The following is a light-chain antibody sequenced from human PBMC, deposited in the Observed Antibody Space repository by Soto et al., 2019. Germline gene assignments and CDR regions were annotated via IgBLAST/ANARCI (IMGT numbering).Light chain of an antibody. CDR2: LGS. V-gene: IGKV2-28*01. J-gene: IGKJ1*01. CDR1: QSLLYSNGYNY. Sequence: DIVMTQSPLSLTVTPGEPASISCRSSQSLLYSNGYNYLDWYLQKPGQSPQLLIYLGSNRASGVPDRFSGSGSGTDFTLKISRVEAEDVGVYYCMQALQIPWTFGQGTKVEIK. CDR3: MQALQIPWT.